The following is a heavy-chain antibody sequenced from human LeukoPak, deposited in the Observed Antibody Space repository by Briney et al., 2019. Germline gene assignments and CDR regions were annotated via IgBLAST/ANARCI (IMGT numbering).Heavy chain of an antibody. CDR1: GFTFSRYG. J-gene: IGHJ4*02. Sequence: GRSLRLSCAASGFTFSRYGMHWVRQAPGKGLEWVAVIWYDGSNKYYADSVKGRFTISRDNSKNTLYLQMNSLRAEDTAVYYCARSYSSSFYFDYWGQGTLVTVSS. D-gene: IGHD6-13*01. V-gene: IGHV3-33*01. CDR2: IWYDGSNK. CDR3: ARSYSSSFYFDY.